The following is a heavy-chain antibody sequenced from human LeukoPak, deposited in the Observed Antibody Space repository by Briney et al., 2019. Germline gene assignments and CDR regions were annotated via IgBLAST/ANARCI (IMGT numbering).Heavy chain of an antibody. CDR2: IYTSGST. CDR1: GGSISSGSYY. J-gene: IGHJ5*02. V-gene: IGHV4-61*02. D-gene: IGHD3-10*01. CDR3: ARQLSLTMVRGVRGWFDP. Sequence: SETLSLTCTVSGGSISSGSYYWSWIRQPAGKGLEWIGRIYTSGSTNYNPSLKSRVAISVDTSKNQFSLKLSSVTAADTAVYYCARQLSLTMVRGVRGWFDPWGQGTLVTVSS.